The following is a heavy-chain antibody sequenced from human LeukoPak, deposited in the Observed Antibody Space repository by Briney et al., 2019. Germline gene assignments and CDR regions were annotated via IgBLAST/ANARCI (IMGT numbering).Heavy chain of an antibody. J-gene: IGHJ3*02. CDR2: LQPNSVGT. CDR3: ARDARFVEWLSPPHAFDI. V-gene: IGHV1-2*02. Sequence: ASVEVFWKASGYTSTGYLMHWGRQAPGQGLGWMGWLQPNSVGTNNAQKLQSRVTMTSHTSISTPHMELSRLRCVDTPLYSFARDARFVEWLSPPHAFDILGEGTMPTLSS. CDR1: GYTSTGYL. D-gene: IGHD3-3*01.